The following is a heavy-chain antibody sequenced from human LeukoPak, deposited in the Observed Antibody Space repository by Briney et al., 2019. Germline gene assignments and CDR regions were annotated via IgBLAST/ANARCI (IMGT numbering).Heavy chain of an antibody. J-gene: IGHJ4*02. V-gene: IGHV1-2*02. CDR1: GYAFSDYY. Sequence: ASVKVSCKASGYAFSDYYMHWVRQAPGQGLEWMGWINPNSGGTNYAQRFQGRVTMTRDTSISTAYTELSRLRSDDTAVYYCARVRSQFYFDYWGQGTLVTVSS. CDR3: ARVRSQFYFDY. D-gene: IGHD3-10*01. CDR2: INPNSGGT.